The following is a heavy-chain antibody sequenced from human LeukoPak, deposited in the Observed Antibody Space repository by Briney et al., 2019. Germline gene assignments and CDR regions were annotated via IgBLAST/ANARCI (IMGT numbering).Heavy chain of an antibody. CDR1: GFTFSSYS. D-gene: IGHD6-13*01. V-gene: IGHV3-21*01. Sequence: PGGSLRLSCTASGFTFSSYSMNWVRQAPGKGLEWVSSISSSSSYIYYADSVKGRFTISRDNAKNSLYLQMNSPRAEDTAVYYCARDNSGSSWYFDYWGQGTLVTVSS. CDR3: ARDNSGSSWYFDY. CDR2: ISSSSSYI. J-gene: IGHJ4*02.